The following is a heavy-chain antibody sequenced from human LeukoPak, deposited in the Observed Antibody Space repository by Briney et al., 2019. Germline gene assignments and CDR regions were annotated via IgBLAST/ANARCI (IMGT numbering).Heavy chain of an antibody. V-gene: IGHV3-7*04. CDR3: ARGTWNFDL. Sequence: GGFLRLSCAASGFSFNSYWMSWVRQAPGKGLEWVANIKQDGSEKYYVDSVKGRFTISRDNAKSALYLQMNSLRAEDTALYYCARGTWNFDLWGRGTLLSVSS. J-gene: IGHJ2*01. CDR2: IKQDGSEK. CDR1: GFSFNSYW.